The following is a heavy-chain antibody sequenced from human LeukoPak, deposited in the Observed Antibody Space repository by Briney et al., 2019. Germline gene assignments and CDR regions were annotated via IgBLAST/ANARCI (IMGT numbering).Heavy chain of an antibody. CDR1: GYTFTSYD. CDR2: MNPNSGNT. CDR3: ARGSTYYYDSSGYYYGY. J-gene: IGHJ4*02. D-gene: IGHD3-22*01. V-gene: IGHV1-8*01. Sequence: EAXVKVSCKASGYTFTSYDINWVRQAPGQGLEWMGWMNPNSGNTGYAQKFQGRVTMTRNTSISTAYMELSSLRSEDTAVYYCARGSTYYYDSSGYYYGYWGQGTLVTVSS.